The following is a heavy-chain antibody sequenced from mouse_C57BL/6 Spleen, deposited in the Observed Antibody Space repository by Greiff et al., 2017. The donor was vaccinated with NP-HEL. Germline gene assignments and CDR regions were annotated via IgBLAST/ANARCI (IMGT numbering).Heavy chain of an antibody. D-gene: IGHD1-1*01. V-gene: IGHV1-42*01. CDR1: GYSFTGYY. CDR2: INPSTGGT. Sequence: VQLQQSGPELVKPGASVKISCKASGYSFTGYYMNWVKQSPGKSLEWIGEINPSTGGTTYNQKFKAKATLTVDKSSSTAYMQLKSLTSEDCAVYYCARITTPWYCGVWGTGATVSVS. J-gene: IGHJ1*03. CDR3: ARITTPWYCGV.